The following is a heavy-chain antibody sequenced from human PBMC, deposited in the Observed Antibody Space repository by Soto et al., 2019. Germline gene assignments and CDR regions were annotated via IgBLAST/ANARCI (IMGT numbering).Heavy chain of an antibody. CDR3: ARTRTVTTWEAFDI. CDR2: MYYSGST. CDR1: GGSISSYY. D-gene: IGHD4-17*01. Sequence: PSETLSLTCTVSGGSISSYYWSWIRQPPGKALEWIGYMYYSGSTNYNPSLKSRVTISVDTSKNQFSLKLSSVTAADTAVYYCARTRTVTTWEAFDIWGQGTMVTVS. J-gene: IGHJ3*02. V-gene: IGHV4-59*01.